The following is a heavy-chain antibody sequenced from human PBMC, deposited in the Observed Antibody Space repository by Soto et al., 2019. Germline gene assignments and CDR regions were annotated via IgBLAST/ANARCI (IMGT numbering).Heavy chain of an antibody. CDR3: ARHYSYYYGMDV. CDR1: GYSFTSYW. V-gene: IGHV5-10-1*01. Sequence: PGESLKISCKGSGYSFTSYWISWVRQMPGKGLEWMGRIDPSDSYTNYSPSFQGHVTISADKSISTAYLQWSSLKDSDTAMYYCARHYSYYYGMDVWGQGTTVPVSS. J-gene: IGHJ6*02. CDR2: IDPSDSYT.